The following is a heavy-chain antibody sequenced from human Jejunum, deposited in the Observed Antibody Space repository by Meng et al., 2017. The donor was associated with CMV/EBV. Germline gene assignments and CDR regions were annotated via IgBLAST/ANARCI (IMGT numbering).Heavy chain of an antibody. D-gene: IGHD1-26*01. J-gene: IGHJ4*02. V-gene: IGHV4-39*01. Sequence: ITRTSYYWDWIRHSPGKGLAWIGTIYYDGTTYYHPSLKSRVTISVDSSKNQFSLSLTSVTAADTAVYYCARALQVGVAGRGASGYWGQGSLVTVSS. CDR3: ARALQVGVAGRGASGY. CDR1: ITRTSYY. CDR2: IYYDGTT.